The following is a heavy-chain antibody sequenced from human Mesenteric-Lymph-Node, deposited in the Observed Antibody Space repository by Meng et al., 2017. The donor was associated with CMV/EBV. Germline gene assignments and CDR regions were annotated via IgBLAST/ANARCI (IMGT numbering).Heavy chain of an antibody. CDR3: ARGKSGLVPAPMSWFDP. D-gene: IGHD2-2*01. CDR1: TFTDYD. CDR2: IHPKSGNT. J-gene: IGHJ5*02. V-gene: IGHV1-8*01. Sequence: TFTDYDINWVRQANRQGLEWVGWIHPKSGNTGYAQKFQGRVAMTRDTSINTAYLELSGLRSDDTAVYYCARGKSGLVPAPMSWFDPWGQGTLVTVSS.